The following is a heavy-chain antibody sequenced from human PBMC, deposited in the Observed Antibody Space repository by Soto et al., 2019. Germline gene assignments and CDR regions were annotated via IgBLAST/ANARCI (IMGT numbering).Heavy chain of an antibody. Sequence: QVQLVQSGAELKKPGSSVKVSCKASGGTFNKHAINWVRQAPGQGLEWMGGLIPIFGTSNYAQKFQGRVKITAAESTRTAYVEMSSLRSEDTAVYYCVRGNMRERATLLRDKWFDPWGQGTLVTVSS. J-gene: IGHJ5*02. CDR2: LIPIFGTS. CDR3: VRGNMRERATLLRDKWFDP. V-gene: IGHV1-69*01. D-gene: IGHD3-9*01. CDR1: GGTFNKHA.